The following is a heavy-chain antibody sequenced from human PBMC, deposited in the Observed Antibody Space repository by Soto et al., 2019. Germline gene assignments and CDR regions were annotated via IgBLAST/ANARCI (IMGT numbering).Heavy chain of an antibody. D-gene: IGHD6-13*01. J-gene: IGHJ4*02. CDR3: ARDGVLIAAVATGFDY. CDR2: IYYSGDT. V-gene: IGHV4-59*12. Sequence: PSETLSLTCTVSGGSISSYYWSWIRQPPGKGLEWIGYIYYSGDTYYTPSLKSRVTISVDTPMNQFSLKLSSVTATDTAVYYCARDGVLIAAVATGFDYWGRGALVTVSS. CDR1: GGSISSYY.